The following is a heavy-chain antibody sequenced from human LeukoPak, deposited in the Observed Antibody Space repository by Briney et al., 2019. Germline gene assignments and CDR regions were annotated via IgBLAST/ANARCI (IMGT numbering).Heavy chain of an antibody. J-gene: IGHJ2*01. CDR2: INTDGSTI. Sequence: GGSLRLSCATSGFTFSSYWMHWVRQVPGKGLVWVSRINTDGSTINYADSVKGRFTISRDDAKNTLYLQMNSLRAEDTAVYHCARYDFILISYFDLWGRGTLVTVSS. D-gene: IGHD3-3*01. CDR1: GFTFSSYW. CDR3: ARYDFILISYFDL. V-gene: IGHV3-74*01.